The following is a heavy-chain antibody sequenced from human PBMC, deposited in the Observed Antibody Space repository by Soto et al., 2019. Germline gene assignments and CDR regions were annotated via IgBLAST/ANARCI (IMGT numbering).Heavy chain of an antibody. CDR2: IYYSGST. J-gene: IGHJ6*02. Sequence: QAQLQESGPGLVKPSQTLSLTCTVSGGSISSGDYYWSWIRQPPGKGLEWIGYIYYSGSTYYNPSLKRRGTISVDTSKNQFSLKLSSVTAADTAVYYCARDHYVYDILTGYGYYYGMDVWGQGTTVTVSS. CDR1: GGSISSGDYY. D-gene: IGHD3-9*01. V-gene: IGHV4-30-4*01. CDR3: ARDHYVYDILTGYGYYYGMDV.